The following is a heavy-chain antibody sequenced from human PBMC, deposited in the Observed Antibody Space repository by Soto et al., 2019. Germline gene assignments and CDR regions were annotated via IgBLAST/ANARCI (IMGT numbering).Heavy chain of an antibody. CDR1: GFTFSNYA. CDR3: ARRPVTYYFDY. J-gene: IGHJ4*02. Sequence: QVHLVESGGDVVQPGRSLRLSCAASGFTFSNYAMHWVRQAPGKGLEWVAVISYDGSNTYYADSVNVRFTISRDNSKNTLSLRMDSLRADDTAVYFCARRPVTYYFDYWGQGTLVTVSS. D-gene: IGHD4-17*01. CDR2: ISYDGSNT. V-gene: IGHV3-30-3*01.